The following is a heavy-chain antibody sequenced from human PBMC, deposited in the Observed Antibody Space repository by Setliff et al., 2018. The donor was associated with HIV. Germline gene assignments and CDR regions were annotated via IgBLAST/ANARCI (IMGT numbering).Heavy chain of an antibody. V-gene: IGHV4-34*01. Sequence: SSETLSLTCTVYGGSFSGYFWSWIRQSPGKGLEWIGEINHAGITNYNPSLKSRVTISVDTSKKQFSLKLSSGTAADTAVYYCARVDTMLLFFDLWGQGTLVTVSS. CDR2: INHAGIT. D-gene: IGHD3-10*02. CDR1: GGSFSGYF. CDR3: ARVDTMLLFFDL. J-gene: IGHJ4*02.